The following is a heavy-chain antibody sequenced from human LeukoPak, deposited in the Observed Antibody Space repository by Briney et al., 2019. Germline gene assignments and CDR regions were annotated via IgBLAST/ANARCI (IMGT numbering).Heavy chain of an antibody. CDR1: GFTVGTNS. CDR3: ASAREYCGSAECYEYFQH. D-gene: IGHD2-21*01. Sequence: GGSLRLSCAASGFTVGTNSMSWVRQSPGKGLEWVSVIYGGGSTYYADSVNGRFTISRDNSRNTLFLQMNSLRAEDTALYYCASAREYCGSAECYEYFQHWGQGTLVTVSS. CDR2: IYGGGST. J-gene: IGHJ1*01. V-gene: IGHV3-53*01.